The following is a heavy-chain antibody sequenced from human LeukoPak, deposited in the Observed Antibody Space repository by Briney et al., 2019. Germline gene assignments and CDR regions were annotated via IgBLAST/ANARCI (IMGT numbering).Heavy chain of an antibody. CDR3: ARASTGSYGDYSDPAPDY. V-gene: IGHV3-21*01. CDR1: GFTFSSYN. J-gene: IGHJ4*02. D-gene: IGHD4-17*01. CDR2: ISTSSNYR. Sequence: GGSLRLSCAASGFTFSSYNMNWVRQAPGKGLEWVSSISTSSNYRYYADSVKGRFTISRDNAKKLLYLQMNSLRAEDTAVYYCARASTGSYGDYSDPAPDYWGQGTLVTVSS.